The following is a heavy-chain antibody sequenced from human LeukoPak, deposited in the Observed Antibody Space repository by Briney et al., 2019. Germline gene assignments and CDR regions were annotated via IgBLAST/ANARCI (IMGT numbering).Heavy chain of an antibody. D-gene: IGHD2-2*01. J-gene: IGHJ4*02. CDR3: ATAGDLGYCSSTSCYYYYY. V-gene: IGHV3-30*02. Sequence: GGSLRLSCAASGFTFSSYGMHWVRQAPGKGLEWVAFIRYDGSNKYYADSVKGRFTISRDNSKNTLYLQMNSLRAEDTAVYYCATAGDLGYCSSTSCYYYYYWGQGTLVTVSS. CDR2: IRYDGSNK. CDR1: GFTFSSYG.